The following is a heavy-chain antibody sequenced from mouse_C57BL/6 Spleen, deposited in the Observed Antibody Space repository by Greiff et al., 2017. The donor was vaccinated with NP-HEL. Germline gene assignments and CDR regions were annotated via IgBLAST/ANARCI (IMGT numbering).Heavy chain of an antibody. CDR2: ISSGSSTI. J-gene: IGHJ4*01. Sequence: EVQRVESGGGLVKPGGSLKLSCAASGFTFSDYGMHWVRQAPEKGLEWVAYISSGSSTIYYADTVKGRFTISRDNAKNTLFLQMTSLRSEDTAMYYCAIYGSSPYYAMDYWGQGTSVTVSS. D-gene: IGHD1-1*01. V-gene: IGHV5-17*01. CDR1: GFTFSDYG. CDR3: AIYGSSPYYAMDY.